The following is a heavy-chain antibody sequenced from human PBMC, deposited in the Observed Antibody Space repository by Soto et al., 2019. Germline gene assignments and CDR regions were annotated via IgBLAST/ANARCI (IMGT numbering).Heavy chain of an antibody. Sequence: QVQLQESGPGLVKPSGTLSLTCAVSGGSISSTDWWSWVRQPPGKGLEWIGEIYHGGSTNYNPSLNSRVNKSVDRSKHQFSLKRTAVTAADTAVYYCASSKSGGSYYFDYWGQGTLVTVSS. CDR1: GGSISSTDW. J-gene: IGHJ4*02. CDR3: ASSKSGGSYYFDY. D-gene: IGHD2-15*01. V-gene: IGHV4-4*02. CDR2: IYHGGST.